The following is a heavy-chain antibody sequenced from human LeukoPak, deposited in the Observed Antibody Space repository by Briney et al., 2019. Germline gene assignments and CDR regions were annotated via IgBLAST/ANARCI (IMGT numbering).Heavy chain of an antibody. J-gene: IGHJ3*02. CDR2: IKQDGSEK. V-gene: IGHV3-7*01. D-gene: IGHD3-3*01. CDR1: GFTFYSYW. Sequence: GGSLRLSCAASGFTFYSYWMTWVRQAPGKGLEWVASIKQDGSEKNYVDSVKGRLTISRDNAKNSLYLQMNSLRAEDTALHYCARDQADYWSGYSLDAFDIWGQGTMVTVSS. CDR3: ARDQADYWSGYSLDAFDI.